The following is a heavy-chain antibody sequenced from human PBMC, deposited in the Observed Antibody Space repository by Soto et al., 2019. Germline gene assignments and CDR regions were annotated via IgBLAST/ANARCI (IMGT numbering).Heavy chain of an antibody. Sequence: PAQTLSLTCAVSGDSVSRNSAAWNWIRQSPSRGLEWLGRTYYRSKWYNDYAVYVKSRISINPDTSKNQFSLQLNSVTPEDKAVYSSAREVPYSDSRGYFPQFYGMDVWGEGIKVTGS. D-gene: IGHD3-22*01. CDR2: TYYRSKWYN. CDR1: GDSVSRNSAA. J-gene: IGHJ6*02. V-gene: IGHV6-1*01. CDR3: AREVPYSDSRGYFPQFYGMDV.